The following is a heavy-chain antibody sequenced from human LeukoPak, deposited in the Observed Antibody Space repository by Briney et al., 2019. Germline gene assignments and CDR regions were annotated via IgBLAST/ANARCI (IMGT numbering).Heavy chain of an antibody. J-gene: IGHJ4*02. CDR3: AKLPFTFNDYGLDY. Sequence: GGSLRLSCAASGFTFSSYAMSWVRQAPGKGLEWASAISGSGGSTYYADSVKGRFTISRDNSKNTLYLQMNSLRAEDTAVYYCAKLPFTFNDYGLDYWGQGTLVTVSS. D-gene: IGHD4-17*01. CDR2: ISGSGGST. V-gene: IGHV3-23*01. CDR1: GFTFSSYA.